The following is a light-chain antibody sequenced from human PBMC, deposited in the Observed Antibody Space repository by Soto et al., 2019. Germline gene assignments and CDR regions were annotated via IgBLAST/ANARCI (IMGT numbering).Light chain of an antibody. J-gene: IGKJ1*01. CDR3: QQYNDYSAWT. Sequence: DIQMTQSPSTLSASVGDRVTITCRASQSISVWLAWYQQKAGKAPNLLIYKASRLESGVPSRFSGSGSETEFTLTISSLRPDDFATYYCQQYNDYSAWTFGQGTKVDIK. CDR2: KAS. V-gene: IGKV1-5*03. CDR1: QSISVW.